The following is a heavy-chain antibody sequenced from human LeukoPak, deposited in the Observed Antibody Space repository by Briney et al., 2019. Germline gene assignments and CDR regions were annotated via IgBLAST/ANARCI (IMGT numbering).Heavy chain of an antibody. D-gene: IGHD3-22*01. CDR3: ARSGTTYYYDSGSRI. CDR2: ISGSSSII. V-gene: IGHV3-48*04. CDR1: GFTFSSYS. Sequence: GGSLRLSCEASGFTFSSYSMNWVRQAPGKGLEWVSFISGSSSIIYYADSVKGRFTISRDNAKNSLYLQMNSLRAEDTAVYYCARSGTTYYYDSGSRIWGQGTMVTVSS. J-gene: IGHJ3*02.